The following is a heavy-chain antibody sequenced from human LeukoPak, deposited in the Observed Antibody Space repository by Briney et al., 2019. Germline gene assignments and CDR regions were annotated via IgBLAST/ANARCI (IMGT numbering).Heavy chain of an antibody. J-gene: IGHJ6*03. CDR1: GGSISSYY. CDR3: ARNFRFSSPGAMDV. Sequence: SETLSLTCTVSGGSISSYYWSWIRQTAGKGLEWIGRIYTSGSTNYNPSLKSRVTMSVDTSKNQFSLKLSSVTAADTAVYYCARNFRFSSPGAMDVWGKGTTVTVSS. D-gene: IGHD6-6*01. CDR2: IYTSGST. V-gene: IGHV4-4*07.